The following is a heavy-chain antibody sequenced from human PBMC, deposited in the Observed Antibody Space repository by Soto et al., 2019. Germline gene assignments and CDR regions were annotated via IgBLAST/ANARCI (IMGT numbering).Heavy chain of an antibody. D-gene: IGHD1-26*01. J-gene: IGHJ4*02. CDR1: GFTFTSSA. CDR3: AARYSGWSPNCDY. CDR2: IVVGSGNT. Sequence: SVKVSCKASGFTFTSSAVQWVRQARGQRLEWIGWIVVGSGNTNYAQKFQERVTITRDMSTSTAYMELSSLRSEDTAVYYCAARYSGWSPNCDYGGQGTMVTVSS. V-gene: IGHV1-58*01.